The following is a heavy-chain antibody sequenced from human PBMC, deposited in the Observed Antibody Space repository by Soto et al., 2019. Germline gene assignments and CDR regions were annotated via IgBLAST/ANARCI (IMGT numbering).Heavy chain of an antibody. V-gene: IGHV4-59*01. Sequence: PSETLSLTCTVSGGSISSYYWSWIRQPPGKGLEWIGYIYYSGSTNYNPSLKSRVTISVDTSKNQFSLKLSSVTAADTAVYYCARGLRIVGATNGFDPWGQGTLVTVSS. CDR2: IYYSGST. CDR1: GGSISSYY. J-gene: IGHJ5*02. CDR3: ARGLRIVGATNGFDP. D-gene: IGHD1-26*01.